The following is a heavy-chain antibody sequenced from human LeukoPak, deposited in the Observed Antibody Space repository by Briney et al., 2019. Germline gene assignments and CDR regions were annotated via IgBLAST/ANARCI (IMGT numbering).Heavy chain of an antibody. CDR3: ARGAEVPAAPDFFDY. CDR2: IYHSATT. J-gene: IGHJ4*02. Sequence: PLSLPGSVSGGSFSSGGYYWSSIRQPQGKGLEWIGYIYHSATTSYNPSLKSRVTISADTSKSQFSLKLSSVTAADTAVYYCARGAEVPAAPDFFDYWGQGTLVTVSS. V-gene: IGHV4-30-2*01. D-gene: IGHD2-2*01. CDR1: GGSFSSGGYY.